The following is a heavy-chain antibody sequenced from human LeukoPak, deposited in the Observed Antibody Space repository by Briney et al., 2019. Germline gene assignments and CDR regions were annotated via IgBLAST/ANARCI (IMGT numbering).Heavy chain of an antibody. CDR3: ARGDTLVVVAATFPYFDY. Sequence: VASVKVSCKASGYTFTGYYMHWVRQAPGQGLEWRGWINPNSGGTNYAQKFQGRVTMTRDTSISTAYMELSRLRSDDTAVYYCARGDTLVVVAATFPYFDYWGQGTLVTVSS. CDR2: INPNSGGT. CDR1: GYTFTGYY. D-gene: IGHD2-15*01. J-gene: IGHJ4*02. V-gene: IGHV1-2*02.